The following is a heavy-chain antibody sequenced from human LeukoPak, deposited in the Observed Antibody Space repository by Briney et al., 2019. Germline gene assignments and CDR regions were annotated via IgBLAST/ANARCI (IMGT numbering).Heavy chain of an antibody. V-gene: IGHV4-34*01. D-gene: IGHD4-17*01. J-gene: IGHJ4*02. CDR3: AGYGDYSFFDY. Sequence: PSETLSLTCAVYGGSFSGYYWSWIRQPPGKGLEWIGEINHSGSTNYNPSLKSRVTISVGTSKNQFSLKLSSVTAADTAVYYCAGYGDYSFFDYWGQGTLVTVSS. CDR1: GGSFSGYY. CDR2: INHSGST.